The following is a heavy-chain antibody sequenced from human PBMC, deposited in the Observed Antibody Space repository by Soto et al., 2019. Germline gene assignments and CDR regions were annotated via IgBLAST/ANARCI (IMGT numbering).Heavy chain of an antibody. D-gene: IGHD2-15*01. CDR3: ARQVAATNDAFDI. Sequence: PSETLSLTCTVSGGSISSSSYYWGWIRQPPGKGLEWIGSIYYSGSTYYNPSLKSRVTISIDTSKNQFSLKLSSVTAADTAVYYGARQVAATNDAFDIWGQGTMVTVSS. CDR1: GGSISSSSYY. V-gene: IGHV4-39*01. J-gene: IGHJ3*02. CDR2: IYYSGST.